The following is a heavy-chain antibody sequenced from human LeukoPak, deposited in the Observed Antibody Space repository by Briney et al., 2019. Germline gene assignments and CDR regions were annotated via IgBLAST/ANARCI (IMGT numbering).Heavy chain of an antibody. D-gene: IGHD7-27*01. Sequence: PGGSLRLSCAASGFTFSSYGMSWVRQAPGKGLEWVSAISGSGGSTYYADSVKGRFTISRDNSKNTLYLQMNSLRVEDTAVYYCARDLAWGAFGYWGQGTLVTVSS. CDR3: ARDLAWGAFGY. CDR2: ISGSGGST. CDR1: GFTFSSYG. V-gene: IGHV3-23*01. J-gene: IGHJ4*02.